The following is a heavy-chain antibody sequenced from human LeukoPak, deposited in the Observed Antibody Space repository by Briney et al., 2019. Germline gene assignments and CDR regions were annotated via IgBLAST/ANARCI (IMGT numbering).Heavy chain of an antibody. CDR1: GFTFSSYS. V-gene: IGHV3-48*01. Sequence: GGSLRLSCAASGFTFSSYSMNWVRQAPGKGLEWVSYISSSSTIYYADSVKGRFTISRDNAKNSLYLQMNSLRAEDTAVYYCARGWGSNVYASAFDIWGQGTMVTVSS. D-gene: IGHD3-16*01. CDR3: ARGWGSNVYASAFDI. J-gene: IGHJ3*02. CDR2: ISSSSTI.